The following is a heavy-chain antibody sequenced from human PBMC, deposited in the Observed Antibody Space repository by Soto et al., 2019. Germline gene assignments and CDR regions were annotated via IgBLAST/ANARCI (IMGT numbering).Heavy chain of an antibody. V-gene: IGHV3-30*03. CDR3: AAGIAAAGVKWYFDL. CDR1: GFTFSSYG. CDR2: ISYDGSNK. Sequence: GGSLRLSCAASGFTFSSYGMHWVRQAPGKGLEWVAVISYDGSNKYYADSVKGRFTISRDNSKNTLYLQMNSLRAEDTAVYYCAAGIAAAGVKWYFDLWGRGTLVTVSS. D-gene: IGHD6-13*01. J-gene: IGHJ2*01.